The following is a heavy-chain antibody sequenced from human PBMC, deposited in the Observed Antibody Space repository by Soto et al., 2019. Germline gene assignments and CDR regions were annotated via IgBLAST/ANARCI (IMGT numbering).Heavy chain of an antibody. CDR3: ARLSVTTSDNWFDP. CDR2: IYYSGST. CDR1: GGSISSISYY. V-gene: IGHV4-39*01. J-gene: IGHJ5*02. D-gene: IGHD4-17*01. Sequence: PSVTLPLTCTVSGGSISSISYYWGWIRQPPGKGLEWIGSIYYSGSTYYNPSLKSRVTISVDTSKNQFSLKLSSVTAADTAVYYCARLSVTTSDNWFDPWGQGTLVTVSS.